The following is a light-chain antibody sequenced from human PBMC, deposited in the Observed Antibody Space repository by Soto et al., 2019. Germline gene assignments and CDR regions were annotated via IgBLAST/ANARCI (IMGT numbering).Light chain of an antibody. CDR2: GAS. CDR3: EQYESSRT. CDR1: QSVSSMF. J-gene: IGKJ1*01. Sequence: EIVLTQSPGTLSLSPGDRATLSSRASQSVSSMFLAWYQQKPGQAPRVVIYGASTRATGIPDRFSGSGSGTDFTLTISRLEPEDFAVYYCEQYESSRTFGQGTKVEMK. V-gene: IGKV3-20*01.